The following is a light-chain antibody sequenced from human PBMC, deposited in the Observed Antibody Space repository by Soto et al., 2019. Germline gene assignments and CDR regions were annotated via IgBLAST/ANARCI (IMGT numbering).Light chain of an antibody. V-gene: IGKV1-5*01. CDR3: QQYSSYSAWT. J-gene: IGKJ1*01. CDR1: QRINKW. Sequence: DIQMTQSPSTLSASIGDIVTITCRASQRINKWLAWHQQKPGKAPKLLIYDASSLQSGVPPRFSGSGSGTEFTLTIRSLQPDDIATYYCQQYSSYSAWTFGEGTKVEIK. CDR2: DAS.